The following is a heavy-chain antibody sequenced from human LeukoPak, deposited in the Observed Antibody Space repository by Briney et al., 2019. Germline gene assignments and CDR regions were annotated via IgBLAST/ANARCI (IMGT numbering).Heavy chain of an antibody. CDR2: ISSSGSTI. CDR1: GFTFSSYE. D-gene: IGHD5-18*01. V-gene: IGHV3-48*03. CDR3: ASSRTERGYSFGYGY. Sequence: PGGSLRLSCAASGFTFSSYEMNWVRQAPGKGLEGVSFISSSGSTIYYADSVKGRFTISRDNAKNSLYLQMISLRAEDTAFYYCASSRTERGYSFGYGYWGQGTLVTVSS. J-gene: IGHJ4*02.